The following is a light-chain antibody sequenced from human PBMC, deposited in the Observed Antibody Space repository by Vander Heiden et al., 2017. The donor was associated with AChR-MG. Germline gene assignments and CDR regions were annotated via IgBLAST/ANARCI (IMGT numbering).Light chain of an antibody. Sequence: QSGLPHPPSASGSPGQSVTIPCTGPSSDVGGFNYAAWYEQHPGKPPTLILGEDNQRPSGASGRFSGWKSGNTASLTVSGLQAEDDSDYYCSADADSNTVVFGGGTKLTVL. V-gene: IGLV2-8*01. CDR2: EDN. CDR3: SADADSNTVV. CDR1: SSDVGGFNY. J-gene: IGLJ2*01.